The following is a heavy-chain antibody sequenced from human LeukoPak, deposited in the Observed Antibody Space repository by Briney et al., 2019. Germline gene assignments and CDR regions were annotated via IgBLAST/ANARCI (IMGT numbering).Heavy chain of an antibody. D-gene: IGHD6-13*01. CDR1: GFTFRGNG. CDR2: IWYDGSNR. J-gene: IGHJ4*02. V-gene: IGHV3-30*02. Sequence: GGSLRLSCAASGFTFRGNGMHWVRQAPGKGLEWVAIIWYDGSNRYYADSVKGRFTISRDNSKNTLYLQMNSLRAEDTAVYYCAKGRDDSSSWYIPFFDYWGQGTLVTVSS. CDR3: AKGRDDSSSWYIPFFDY.